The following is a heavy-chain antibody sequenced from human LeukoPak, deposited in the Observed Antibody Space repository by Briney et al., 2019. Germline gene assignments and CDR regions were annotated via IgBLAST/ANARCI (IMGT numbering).Heavy chain of an antibody. Sequence: VKVSCXXXXXXXTSYDXNWVRQATGQGLEWMGWMNPNSGNTGYAQKFQGRVTMTRNTSISTAYMELSSLRSEDTAVYYCARSTTGTTGDDAFDIWGQGTMVTVSS. CDR1: XXXXTSYD. D-gene: IGHD1-1*01. CDR3: ARSTTGTTGDDAFDI. CDR2: MNPNSGNT. V-gene: IGHV1-8*01. J-gene: IGHJ3*02.